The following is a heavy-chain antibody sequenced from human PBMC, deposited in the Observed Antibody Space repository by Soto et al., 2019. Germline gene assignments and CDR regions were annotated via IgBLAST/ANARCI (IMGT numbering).Heavy chain of an antibody. CDR3: VRGDNWNDEASDY. Sequence: QAQLVESGGGVVQPGRSLRLYCAASGFMFSNHGMHWVRQAPGKGLEWVAVIWSDGNNRYYADSVKGRFTISRDNSKNTVYLQMNSLRAEDTAVYYCVRGDNWNDEASDYWGQGTLVTVSS. CDR1: GFMFSNHG. D-gene: IGHD1-1*01. CDR2: IWSDGNNR. V-gene: IGHV3-33*01. J-gene: IGHJ4*02.